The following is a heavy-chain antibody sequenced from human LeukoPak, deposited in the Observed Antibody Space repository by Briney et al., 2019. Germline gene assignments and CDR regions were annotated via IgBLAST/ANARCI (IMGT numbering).Heavy chain of an antibody. D-gene: IGHD3-22*01. CDR3: ARYDCYDSSGYYRLGY. J-gene: IGHJ4*02. Sequence: GGSLRLSCAASGFTFSSYAMSWVRQAPGKGLEWISGISNSGDTTYDADSVKGRFTISRDNSKNTLYLQMNSLRAEDTAVYYCARYDCYDSSGYYRLGYWGQGTLVTVSS. CDR2: ISNSGDTT. V-gene: IGHV3-23*01. CDR1: GFTFSSYA.